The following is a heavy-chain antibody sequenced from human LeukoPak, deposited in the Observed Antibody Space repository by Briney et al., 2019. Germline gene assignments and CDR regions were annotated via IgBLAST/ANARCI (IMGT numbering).Heavy chain of an antibody. Sequence: PGGSLRLSCAASGFTFSSYGMHWVRQAPGKGLKWVAAIRHDGGEKWYADSVRGRFTISRDDSNSTLYLQMNSLRVEDTAVYYCARDYDFYLDVWGQGTTVTVSS. CDR2: IRHDGGEK. CDR1: GFTFSSYG. CDR3: ARDYDFYLDV. V-gene: IGHV3-33*08. D-gene: IGHD3-3*01. J-gene: IGHJ6*02.